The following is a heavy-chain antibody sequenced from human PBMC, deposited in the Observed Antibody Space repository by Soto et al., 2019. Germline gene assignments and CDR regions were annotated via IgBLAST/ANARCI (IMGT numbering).Heavy chain of an antibody. D-gene: IGHD3-10*01. Sequence: SETLSLTCTVSGGSISSYYWSWIRQPPGKGLEWIGYIYYSGSTNYNPSLKGRVTISVDTSKNQFSLKLSSVTAADTAVYYCARGYYGSGSYSTYYYYYMDVSGKGTTVTVSS. J-gene: IGHJ6*03. CDR2: IYYSGST. V-gene: IGHV4-59*01. CDR1: GGSISSYY. CDR3: ARGYYGSGSYSTYYYYYMDV.